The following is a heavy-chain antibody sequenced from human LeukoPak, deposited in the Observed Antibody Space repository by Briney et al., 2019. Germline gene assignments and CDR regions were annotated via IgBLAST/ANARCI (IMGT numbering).Heavy chain of an antibody. CDR2: IKHDGSEK. D-gene: IGHD1-7*01. Sequence: GGSLRLFCAASGFTFSTYWMSWVRQAPGKGLEWVANIKHDGSEKYYVDSVEGRFTISRDNAKSSLYLQMNSLRTEDTAVYYCARDTKPKWNLLTPHYWGQGTLVTVSS. V-gene: IGHV3-7*01. CDR1: GFTFSTYW. CDR3: ARDTKPKWNLLTPHY. J-gene: IGHJ4*02.